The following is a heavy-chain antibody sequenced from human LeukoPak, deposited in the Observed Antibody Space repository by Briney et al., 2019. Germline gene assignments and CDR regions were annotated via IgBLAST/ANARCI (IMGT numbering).Heavy chain of an antibody. CDR3: ARALPCGGDCYSVYFDY. D-gene: IGHD2-21*02. Sequence: GGSLRLSCAASGFTFSSYAMHWVRQAPGKGLEWVAVISYDGSNKYYADSVKGRFTISRDNAKNTLYLQMNSLRAEDTAVYYCARALPCGGDCYSVYFDYWGQGTLVTVSS. CDR1: GFTFSSYA. V-gene: IGHV3-30-3*01. CDR2: ISYDGSNK. J-gene: IGHJ4*02.